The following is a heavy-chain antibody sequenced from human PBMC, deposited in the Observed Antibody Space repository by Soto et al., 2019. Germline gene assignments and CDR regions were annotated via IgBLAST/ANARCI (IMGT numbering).Heavy chain of an antibody. CDR3: ARAQYSSSWSFSRWWEPTYYYGMDV. Sequence: QVQLVESGGGVVQPGGSLRLSCAASGFTFSSYAMHWVRQAPGKGLEWVAVISYDGSNKYYADSVKGRFTISRDNSKNTLYLQMNSLRAEDTAVYYCARAQYSSSWSFSRWWEPTYYYGMDVWGQGTTVTVSS. V-gene: IGHV3-30-3*01. CDR2: ISYDGSNK. J-gene: IGHJ6*02. CDR1: GFTFSSYA. D-gene: IGHD6-13*01.